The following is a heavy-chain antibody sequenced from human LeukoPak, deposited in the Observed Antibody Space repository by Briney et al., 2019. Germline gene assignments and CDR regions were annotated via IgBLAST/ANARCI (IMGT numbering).Heavy chain of an antibody. V-gene: IGHV3-23*01. CDR3: AKGGHIVVVITDDAFDI. J-gene: IGHJ3*02. Sequence: PGGSLRLSCAASGFTFSSYAMSWVRQAPGKGLEWVSAISGSGGSTYYADSVKGRFTISRDNSKNTLYLQMNSLRAEDTAVYYCAKGGHIVVVITDDAFDIWGQGTMVTVSP. CDR2: ISGSGGST. CDR1: GFTFSSYA. D-gene: IGHD2-21*01.